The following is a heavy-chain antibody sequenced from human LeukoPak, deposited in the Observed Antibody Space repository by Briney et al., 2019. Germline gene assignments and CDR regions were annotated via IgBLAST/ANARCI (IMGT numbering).Heavy chain of an antibody. D-gene: IGHD6-19*01. Sequence: GASVKVSCKASGYTFTGYYMHWVRQAPGQGLEWMGWINPNSGGTNYAQKFQGRVTMTRDTSISTAYMELSRLRSDDTAVYYCARDVRCSSGWYPVYYFDYWGQGTLVTVSS. CDR3: ARDVRCSSGWYPVYYFDY. CDR1: GYTFTGYY. V-gene: IGHV1-2*02. CDR2: INPNSGGT. J-gene: IGHJ4*02.